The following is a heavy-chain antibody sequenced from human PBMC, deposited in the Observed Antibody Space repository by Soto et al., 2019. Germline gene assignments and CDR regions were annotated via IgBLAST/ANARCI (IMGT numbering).Heavy chain of an antibody. J-gene: IGHJ4*02. CDR1: GGSISSGGYY. Sequence: PSETLSLTCTVSGGSISSGGYYWSWIRQHPGTGLEWIGHISYSGSTYYNTSLKSRVTISVDTSRNQFSLIVNSVTAADTAVYYCARWEDLYCSGGSCYGAYSDYWGQGTLVTVSS. CDR2: ISYSGST. V-gene: IGHV4-31*03. CDR3: ARWEDLYCSGGSCYGAYSDY. D-gene: IGHD2-15*01.